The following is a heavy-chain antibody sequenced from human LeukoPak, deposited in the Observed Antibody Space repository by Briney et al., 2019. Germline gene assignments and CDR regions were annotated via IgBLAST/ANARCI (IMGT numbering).Heavy chain of an antibody. V-gene: IGHV3-23*01. CDR1: GFTFSSYA. CDR3: AKRASSGSSWSYYFDY. J-gene: IGHJ4*02. CDR2: ISGSGGST. Sequence: GGSLRLSCAASGFTFSSYAMSWVRQAPGKGLEWVSAISGSGGSTYYADSVKGRFTISRDNSKNTLYLQMNSLRAEDTAVYYCAKRASSGSSWSYYFDYWGQGTLVTVSS. D-gene: IGHD6-13*01.